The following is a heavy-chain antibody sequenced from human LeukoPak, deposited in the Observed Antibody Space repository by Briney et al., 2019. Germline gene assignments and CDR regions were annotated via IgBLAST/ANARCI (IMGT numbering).Heavy chain of an antibody. CDR1: GYTFTSYG. CDR3: ARGGYCSDDSCYGYFDY. V-gene: IGHV1-18*01. CDR2: ISAYNGNT. Sequence: ASVKVSCKASGYTFTSYGISWVRQAPGQGLEWMGWISAYNGNTNYAQKLQGRVTMTTDTSTSTAYMELRSLRSDDTAVYYCARGGYCSDDSCYGYFDYWGQGTLVTVSS. J-gene: IGHJ4*02. D-gene: IGHD2-15*01.